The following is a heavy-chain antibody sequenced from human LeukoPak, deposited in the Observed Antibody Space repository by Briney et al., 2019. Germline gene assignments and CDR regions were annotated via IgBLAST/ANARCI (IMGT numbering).Heavy chain of an antibody. Sequence: PSDTLSLTCTVSGGSISSYYWSWIRLPPGKGLEWIGYIYSSGHTNYNPSLNSRVTMSVDKSKNQFSLKMYSVTAADTAMYYCGKVGGNSNSWGQGTLVTVSS. J-gene: IGHJ4*02. V-gene: IGHV4-59*12. CDR2: IYSSGHT. CDR1: GGSISSYY. D-gene: IGHD4-23*01. CDR3: GKVGGNSNS.